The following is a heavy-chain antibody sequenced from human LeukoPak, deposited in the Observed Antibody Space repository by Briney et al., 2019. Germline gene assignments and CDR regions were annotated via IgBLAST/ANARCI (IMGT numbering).Heavy chain of an antibody. D-gene: IGHD3/OR15-3a*01. V-gene: IGHV4-39*01. CDR1: GVSISSSNSY. Sequence: SETLSLTCTVSGVSISSSNSYWGWIRQPPGQGLEWIGSIYYSGNTYYNASLKSQVSISIDTSKNQFSLRLTSVTAADTAVYYWARQTGSGLFILPGGQGTLVTVSS. CDR3: ARQTGSGLFILP. J-gene: IGHJ4*02. CDR2: IYYSGNT.